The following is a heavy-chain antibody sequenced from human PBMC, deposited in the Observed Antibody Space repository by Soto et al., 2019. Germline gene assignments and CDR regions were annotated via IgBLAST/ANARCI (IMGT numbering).Heavy chain of an antibody. CDR2: IYSGGST. V-gene: IGHV3-53*02. D-gene: IGHD2-21*02. Sequence: VQLVETGGGLIQPGGSLRLSCAASGFTVSTSYMSWVRQAPGKGLEWVSIIYSGGSTYYADSVKGRFSISRDNSQNTLYLQMNSLRAEDTAVYYCARGSYCGGGCYGAAFDIWGQGTMVTVSS. J-gene: IGHJ3*02. CDR1: GFTVSTSY. CDR3: ARGSYCGGGCYGAAFDI.